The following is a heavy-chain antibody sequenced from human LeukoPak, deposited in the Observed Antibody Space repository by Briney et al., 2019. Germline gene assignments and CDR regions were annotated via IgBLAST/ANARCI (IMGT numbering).Heavy chain of an antibody. CDR3: ARQRVVPGNGYNWFDP. D-gene: IGHD2-2*01. CDR1: GGSISSYY. CDR2: ISYTGST. V-gene: IGHV4-59*08. J-gene: IGHJ5*02. Sequence: SETLSLTCTVSGGSISSYYWSWIRQPPGKGLEWIGYISYTGSTNYNPSLRSRLTISVDTSKNQFSLKLSSVTAADTAVYYCARQRVVPGNGYNWFDPWGRGTLVTVSS.